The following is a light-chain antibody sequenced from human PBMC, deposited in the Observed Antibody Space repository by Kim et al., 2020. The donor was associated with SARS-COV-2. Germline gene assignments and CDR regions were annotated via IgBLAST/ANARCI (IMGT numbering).Light chain of an antibody. CDR2: LDSDGSH. CDR3: QTWDTGSEVG. CDR1: SRHSSYV. J-gene: IGLJ2*01. V-gene: IGLV4-69*01. Sequence: QPVLTQSPSASASLGASVKLTCTLSSRHSSYVIAWHQQQPEKGPRYLMKLDSDGSHTKGDGIPDRFSGSSSGAERYLTISSLQSEDEADYYCQTWDTGSEVGFGEGTQLTVL.